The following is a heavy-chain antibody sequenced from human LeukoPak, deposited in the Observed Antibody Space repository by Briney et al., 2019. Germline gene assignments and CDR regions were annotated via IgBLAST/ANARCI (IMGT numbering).Heavy chain of an antibody. V-gene: IGHV1-2*06. CDR3: ARDRDYGDYLGDY. D-gene: IGHD4-17*01. CDR1: GYTFTNYY. CDR2: IKPNSGDT. J-gene: IGHJ4*02. Sequence: GASVKVSCKASGYTFTNYYIHWVRQAPGQGLEWMGRIKPNSGDTDYAQKFQGRVTMTRDTSISTAYMVLSRLKFDDTAVYYCARDRDYGDYLGDYWGQGILVTVTS.